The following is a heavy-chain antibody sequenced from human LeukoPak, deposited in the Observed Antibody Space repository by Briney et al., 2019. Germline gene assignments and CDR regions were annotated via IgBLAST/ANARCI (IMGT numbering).Heavy chain of an antibody. Sequence: GGSLRLSCAASGFTFSRYDMHWVRQATGKGLEWVSAITATGDIYYAGSVKGRFTLSGDSANNSLYLQMNSLRAGDTAVYYCARDLYGSGSQPFDCWGQGTLVTVSS. CDR1: GFTFSRYD. D-gene: IGHD3-10*01. CDR3: ARDLYGSGSQPFDC. V-gene: IGHV3-13*01. CDR2: ITATGDI. J-gene: IGHJ4*02.